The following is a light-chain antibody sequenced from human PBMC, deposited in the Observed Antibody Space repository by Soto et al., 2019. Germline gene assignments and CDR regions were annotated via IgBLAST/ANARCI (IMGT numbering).Light chain of an antibody. CDR1: QSVSGN. CDR3: QQYHNWPPGLT. Sequence: EVVMTQSPATLSVSPGERVTLSCTASQSVSGNLAWYQQKPGQAPRLVIHGASTRATDIPARFSGSGSGTEFTLTITSLQSEDFAVYYCQQYHNWPPGLTFGGGTKVDIK. V-gene: IGKV3-15*01. CDR2: GAS. J-gene: IGKJ4*01.